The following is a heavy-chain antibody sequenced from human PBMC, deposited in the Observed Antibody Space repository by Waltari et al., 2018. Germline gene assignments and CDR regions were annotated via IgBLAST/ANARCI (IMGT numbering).Heavy chain of an antibody. CDR1: GYTFKRYA. V-gene: IGHV1-18*01. CDR2: VSGYNGDT. D-gene: IGHD2-8*01. J-gene: IGHJ4*02. CDR3: ARVSTNNGPGDLDY. Sequence: VQLVQSEPEVKKPGASVMVSCKTSGYTFKRYAFSWVRQAAGQGLEWMGWVSGYNGDTFYAQNFQDRLTMTTETSTTTTYMELRNLRSDDTAIYYCARVSTNNGPGDLDYWGQGTLVTVSA.